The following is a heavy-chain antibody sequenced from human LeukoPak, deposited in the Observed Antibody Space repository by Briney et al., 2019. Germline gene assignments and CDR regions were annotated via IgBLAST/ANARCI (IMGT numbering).Heavy chain of an antibody. D-gene: IGHD2-2*01. J-gene: IGHJ5*02. CDR2: IYYSGST. V-gene: IGHV4-59*08. CDR3: ARQSQGYCSSTNCHSWFDP. CDR1: GGSLSSYY. Sequence: SETLSLTCTVSGGSLSSYYWNWIRQPPGKGLEWIGYIYYSGSTNYNPSLRSRVTISLDTSKNQFSLKLSSVTAVDTAVYYCARQSQGYCSSTNCHSWFDPWGQGTLVSVSS.